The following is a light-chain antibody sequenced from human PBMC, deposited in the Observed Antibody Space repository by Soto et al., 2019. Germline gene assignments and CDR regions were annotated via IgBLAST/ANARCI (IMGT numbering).Light chain of an antibody. V-gene: IGKV3-15*01. J-gene: IGKJ1*01. CDR2: GAS. Sequence: EIEMTQSPVTMSVSSGEGANLXXRASQSVSTNVAWYQQKPGQAPRLXXYGASIRATTTPAKFSGSGSGTEFTLTISSLQSEDFAVYYCQHYNKWPPWTFGQGTKVDIK. CDR1: QSVSTN. CDR3: QHYNKWPPWT.